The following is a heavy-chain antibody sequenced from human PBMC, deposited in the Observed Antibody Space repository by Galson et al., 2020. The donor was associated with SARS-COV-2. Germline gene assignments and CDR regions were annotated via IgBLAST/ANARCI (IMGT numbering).Heavy chain of an antibody. D-gene: IGHD3-3*01. CDR2: ISGSGGST. J-gene: IGHJ6*03. CDR3: AKDAIFGVVRYYYYYMDV. CDR1: GFTFSSYA. V-gene: IGHV3-23*01. Sequence: GGSLRLSCAASGFTFSSYAMSWVRQAPGKGLEWVSAISGSGGSTYYADSVKGRFTISRDNSKNTLYLQMNSLRAEDTAVYYCAKDAIFGVVRYYYYYMDVWGKGTTVTVSS.